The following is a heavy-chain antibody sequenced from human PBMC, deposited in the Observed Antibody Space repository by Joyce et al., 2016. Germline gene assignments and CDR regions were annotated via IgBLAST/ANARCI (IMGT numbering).Heavy chain of an antibody. CDR1: GGSFRGFF. J-gene: IGHJ4*02. CDR2: LKTSETT. CDR3: ARSQWLAPLMY. V-gene: IGHV4-34*02. Sequence: QVQLRQWGAGLLKPSETMSLTCAVSGGSFRGFFWIWVRQPPWKALEWVGDLKTSETTNYKPFLRSRVDISVYTSNNPFSLTLTSLSAADMAVYYCARSQWLAPLMYWGQGTLVTVSP. D-gene: IGHD6-19*01.